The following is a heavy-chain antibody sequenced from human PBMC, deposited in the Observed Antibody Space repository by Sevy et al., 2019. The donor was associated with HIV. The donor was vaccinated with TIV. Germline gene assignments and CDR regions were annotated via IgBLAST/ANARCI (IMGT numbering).Heavy chain of an antibody. CDR3: ARGITMVWVVIINHDYYYMDV. CDR1: GGSISSYY. Sequence: VSLRLSCTVSGGSISSYYWSWIRQSPGKGLEWIGYIYYSGSTNYNPSLKSRVTISVDTSKNLFSLKLSSVTAADTAVYYCARGITMVWVVIINHDYYYMDVWGKGTTVTVSS. V-gene: IGHV4-59*01. D-gene: IGHD3-10*01. CDR2: IYYSGST. J-gene: IGHJ6*03.